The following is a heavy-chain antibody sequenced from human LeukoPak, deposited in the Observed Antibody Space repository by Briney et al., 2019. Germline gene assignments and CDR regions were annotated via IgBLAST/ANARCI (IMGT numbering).Heavy chain of an antibody. J-gene: IGHJ4*02. CDR2: IYPRDGST. D-gene: IGHD4-23*01. CDR3: AGGGGNGHDY. Sequence: ASVKVSCKASGYSFTSNYIHWVRQAPGQGLEWMGMIYPRDGSTSYAQKFQGRVTVTRDTSTSTVHMELSGLGSEDTAVYYCAGGGGNGHDYWGQGTLVTVSS. CDR1: GYSFTSNY. V-gene: IGHV1-46*01.